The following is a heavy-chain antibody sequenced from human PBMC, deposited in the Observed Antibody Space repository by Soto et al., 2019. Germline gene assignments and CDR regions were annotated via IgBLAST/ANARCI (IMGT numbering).Heavy chain of an antibody. CDR1: GYTFTSYG. Sequence: GASVKVSCKTSGYTFTSYGITWVRQAPGQGLEWMGWISAYNENTNYAQNLQGRVTMTTDTSTSTAYMELRGLTSDDTAVYYCARVGFLSASGKVDPWGQGTLVTVSS. CDR2: ISAYNENT. CDR3: ARVGFLSASGKVDP. J-gene: IGHJ5*02. V-gene: IGHV1-18*01. D-gene: IGHD1-26*01.